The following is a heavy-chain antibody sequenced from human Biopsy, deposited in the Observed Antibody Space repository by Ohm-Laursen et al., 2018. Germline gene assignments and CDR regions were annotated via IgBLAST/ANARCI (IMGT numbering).Heavy chain of an antibody. CDR2: INCKTGAT. Sequence: SSVKVSCKASSYTFTDYNIHWMRQAPGQGLEWLGYINCKTGATNYAQKFQGTVTMTRDTSISTAYLALGSLRSADTAIYYCARDPLNGHKHFGYWGQGSLVTVSS. CDR1: SYTFTDYN. CDR3: ARDPLNGHKHFGY. V-gene: IGHV1-2*02. D-gene: IGHD2-8*01. J-gene: IGHJ4*02.